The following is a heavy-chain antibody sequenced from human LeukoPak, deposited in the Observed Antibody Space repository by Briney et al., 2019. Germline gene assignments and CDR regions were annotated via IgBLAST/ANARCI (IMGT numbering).Heavy chain of an antibody. CDR3: AREGSTIGRHYLDY. V-gene: IGHV3-7*05. D-gene: IGHD1-26*01. CDR2: IKQDGSAK. Sequence: GGSLRLSCTASGFTFSTYWMGWVRQAPGKGLEWVANIKQDGSAKYYVDSVKGRFTISRDNARNSLYLQMNSLRAEDTAVYYCAREGSTIGRHYLDYWGQGTPVTVSS. CDR1: GFTFSTYW. J-gene: IGHJ4*02.